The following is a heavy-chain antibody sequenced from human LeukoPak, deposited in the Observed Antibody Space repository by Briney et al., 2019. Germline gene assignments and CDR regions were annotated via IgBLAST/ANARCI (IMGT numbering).Heavy chain of an antibody. D-gene: IGHD1-26*01. CDR3: ARDKIVGATHFDY. CDR1: GFTFSSYW. V-gene: IGHV3-7*01. CDR2: IKQDGSEK. Sequence: PGGSLRLSCADSGFTFSSYWMSWVRQAPGKGLEWVANIKQDGSEKYYVDSVKGRFTISRDNAKNSLYLQMNSLRVEDTAVYYCARDKIVGATHFDYWGQGTLVTVSS. J-gene: IGHJ4*02.